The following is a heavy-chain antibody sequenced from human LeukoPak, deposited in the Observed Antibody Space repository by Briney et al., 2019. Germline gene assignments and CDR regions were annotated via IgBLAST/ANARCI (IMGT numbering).Heavy chain of an antibody. CDR2: IRSDGSTI. J-gene: IGHJ4*02. D-gene: IGHD3-22*01. Sequence: GGSLRLSCSASGFTFSDYDMNWIRQAPGKGLEWVSYIRSDGSTIYDADSVKGRFFISRDNARNSLYLQMDSLRAEDTAVYYCAREGRGYYGDFDYWGQGTLVTVSS. CDR1: GFTFSDYD. CDR3: AREGRGYYGDFDY. V-gene: IGHV3-11*01.